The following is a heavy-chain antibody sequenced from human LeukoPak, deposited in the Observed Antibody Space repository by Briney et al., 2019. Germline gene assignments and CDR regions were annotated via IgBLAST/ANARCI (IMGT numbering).Heavy chain of an antibody. CDR3: AGAAFYCDGDCYWFAY. CDR1: GFTFSSYE. Sequence: GGSLRLSCAASGFTFSSYEMNWVRQAPGKGLEWVSYISSSGSTIYYADPVKGRFTISRDNAKNSLYLQMNSLRAEDTAVYYCAGAAFYCDGDCYWFAYWGQGTLVTVSS. J-gene: IGHJ4*02. D-gene: IGHD2-21*02. CDR2: ISSSGSTI. V-gene: IGHV3-48*03.